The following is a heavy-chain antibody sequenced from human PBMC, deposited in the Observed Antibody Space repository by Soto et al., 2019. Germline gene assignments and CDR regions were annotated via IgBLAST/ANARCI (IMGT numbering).Heavy chain of an antibody. V-gene: IGHV5-51*03. Sequence: EVQLVQSGAEVKTPGESLKISCQGSGYRFSSYWIGWVRQMPGKGLEWMGIIDPGDSDTRYSPSFQGQVTISVDKSISTAFLQWSSRKASYTAMYYWLRDNSAYCSAGSCTRTIDGFDIWGQGTMVTVSS. D-gene: IGHD2-15*01. CDR1: GYRFSSYW. CDR3: LRDNSAYCSAGSCTRTIDGFDI. CDR2: IDPGDSDT. J-gene: IGHJ3*02.